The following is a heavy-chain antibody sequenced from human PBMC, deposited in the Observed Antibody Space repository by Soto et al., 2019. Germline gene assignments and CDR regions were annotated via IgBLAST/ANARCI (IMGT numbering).Heavy chain of an antibody. CDR3: ARDRSTHDP. V-gene: IGHV1-18*01. J-gene: IGHJ5*02. Sequence: QGQLVQSGVEVKKPGASVKVSCKASGYTFTNYGISWVRQAPGQGLEWMGWIRPYNGYTDYAQNLQDRVTMTTDTPTTTAYRGLRGLRFDDPAVYYCARDRSTHDPGAQATLITVSS. CDR2: IRPYNGYT. CDR1: GYTFTNYG. D-gene: IGHD6-13*01.